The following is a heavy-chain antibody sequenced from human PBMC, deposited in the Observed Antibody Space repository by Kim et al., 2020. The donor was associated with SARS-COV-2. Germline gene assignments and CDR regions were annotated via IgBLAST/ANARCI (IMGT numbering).Heavy chain of an antibody. V-gene: IGHV2-70*01. CDR3: ARIRAYESSGYYCHDYCCVDV. D-gene: IGHD3-22*01. CDR1: GFSLSTSGMC. CDR2: IDWDDDK. J-gene: IGHJ6*02. Sequence: SGPTLVNPTQTLTLTCAFSGFSLSTSGMCVSWIRQPPGKALEWLALIDWDDDKYYSTSLKTRLAISKDTSKNHVVLTMTNMDPADTGRYYCARIRAYESSGYYCHDYCCVDVWGQGTTVTVSS.